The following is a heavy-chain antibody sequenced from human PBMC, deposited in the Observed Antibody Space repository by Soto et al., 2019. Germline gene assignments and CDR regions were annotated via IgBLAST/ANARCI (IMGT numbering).Heavy chain of an antibody. CDR1: GFTFSSYA. D-gene: IGHD6-13*01. V-gene: IGHV3-23*01. J-gene: IGHJ3*02. Sequence: GGSLRLSCAASGFTFSSYAMSWVRQAPGKGLEWVSAISGSGGSTYYADSVKGRFTISRDTSKNTLYLQMNSLRAEDTAVYYCAKETSTNWRIHDAFDIWGQGTMVTVSS. CDR2: ISGSGGST. CDR3: AKETSTNWRIHDAFDI.